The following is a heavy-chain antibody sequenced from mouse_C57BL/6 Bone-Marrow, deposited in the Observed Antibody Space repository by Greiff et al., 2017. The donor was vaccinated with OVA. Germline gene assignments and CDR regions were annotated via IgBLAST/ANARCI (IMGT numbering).Heavy chain of an antibody. D-gene: IGHD1-1*01. J-gene: IGHJ1*03. CDR1: GYAFTNYL. CDR2: INPGSGGT. V-gene: IGHV1-54*01. CDR3: ARGYYGKDWYFDV. Sequence: VQLQQSGAELVRPGTSVTVSCKASGYAFTNYLIEWVKQRPGQGLEWIGVINPGSGGTNYNEKFKGKATLTADKSSSTAYMQLSSLTSEDSAVYFCARGYYGKDWYFDVWGTGTTVTVAS.